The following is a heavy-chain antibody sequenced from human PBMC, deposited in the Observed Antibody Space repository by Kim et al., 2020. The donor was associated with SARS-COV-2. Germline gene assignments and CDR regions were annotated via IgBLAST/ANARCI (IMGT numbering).Heavy chain of an antibody. CDR2: IYYSGST. D-gene: IGHD1-26*01. J-gene: IGHJ1*01. CDR3: ARGYRVNAEYFQH. V-gene: IGHV4-39*07. CDR1: GGSISSSSYY. Sequence: SETLSLTCTVSGGSISSSSYYWGWIRQPPGKGLEWIGSIYYSGSTYYNPSLKSRVTISVDTSKNQFSLKLSSVTAADTAVYYCARGYRVNAEYFQHWGQGTLVTVSS.